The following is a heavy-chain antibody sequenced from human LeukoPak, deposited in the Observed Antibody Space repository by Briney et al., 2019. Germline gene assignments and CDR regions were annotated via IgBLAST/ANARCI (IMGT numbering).Heavy chain of an antibody. Sequence: PGGSLRLSCAASGFTFSSYAMSWVRHAPGNGLEWVSAISGSGGSTYYADSVKGRFTISRDNSKNTLYLQMNSLRAEDTAVYYCAKGHVGYCSGGSCYLDYWGQGTLVTVPS. D-gene: IGHD2-15*01. CDR3: AKGHVGYCSGGSCYLDY. CDR2: ISGSGGST. J-gene: IGHJ4*02. V-gene: IGHV3-23*01. CDR1: GFTFSSYA.